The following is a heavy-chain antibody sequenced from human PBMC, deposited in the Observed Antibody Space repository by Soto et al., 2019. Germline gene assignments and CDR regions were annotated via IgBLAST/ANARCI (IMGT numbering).Heavy chain of an antibody. V-gene: IGHV3-7*05. Sequence: GGSLRLSCAASGFTFSSYWMSWVRQAPGKGLEWVANIKQDGSEKYYVDSGKGRFTISRDNAKNSLYLQMNSLRAEDTAVYYCAREDRMATISAFKYWGQGTLVTVSS. CDR3: AREDRMATISAFKY. CDR1: GFTFSSYW. J-gene: IGHJ4*02. CDR2: IKQDGSEK. D-gene: IGHD5-12*01.